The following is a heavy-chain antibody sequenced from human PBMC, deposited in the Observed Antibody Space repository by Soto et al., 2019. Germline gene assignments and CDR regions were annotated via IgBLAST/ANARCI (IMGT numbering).Heavy chain of an antibody. CDR2: IYRGGST. J-gene: IGHJ3*02. V-gene: IGHV3-53*04. Sequence: EVQLVESGGGLVQPGGSLRLSCAASGFTVSSNYMSWVRQAPGKGLEWVSVIYRGGSTYYADSVKGRFTISRHNSKNTLYLQMNSLRAEDTAVYYCARKILGAFDIWGQGTMVTVSS. CDR3: ARKILGAFDI. CDR1: GFTVSSNY. D-gene: IGHD7-27*01.